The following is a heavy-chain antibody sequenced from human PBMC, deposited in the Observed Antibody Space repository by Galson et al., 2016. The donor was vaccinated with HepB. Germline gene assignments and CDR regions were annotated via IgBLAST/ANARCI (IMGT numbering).Heavy chain of an antibody. Sequence: SLRLSCAASGFTFSTHSMNWIRQAPGKGLEWVSYISSDASAIYYADSVKGRFTISRDNAKNSLYLPLNSLRVDDTAVYYCARDPAEGSSSWYHFDYWGQGALVTVSS. CDR3: ARDPAEGSSSWYHFDY. CDR1: GFTFSTHS. CDR2: ISSDASAI. J-gene: IGHJ4*02. D-gene: IGHD6-13*01. V-gene: IGHV3-48*01.